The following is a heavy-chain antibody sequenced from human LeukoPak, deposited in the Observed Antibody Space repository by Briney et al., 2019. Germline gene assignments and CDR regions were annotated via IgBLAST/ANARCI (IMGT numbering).Heavy chain of an antibody. CDR1: GFKFSHYG. J-gene: IGHJ4*02. V-gene: IGHV3-33*01. Sequence: GGSLRLSCAASGFKFSHYGMHWVRQPPGKGLEWVAVIWYDGSNKYHADSVKGRFTISRDNSKNTLYLQMNSLRDEDTAVYYCARDRDYPGSFFDYWGQGTLVTVSS. CDR3: ARDRDYPGSFFDY. CDR2: IWYDGSNK. D-gene: IGHD4-17*01.